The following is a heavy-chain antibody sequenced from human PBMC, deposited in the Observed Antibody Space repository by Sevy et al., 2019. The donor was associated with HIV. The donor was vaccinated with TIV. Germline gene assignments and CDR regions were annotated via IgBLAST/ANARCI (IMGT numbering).Heavy chain of an antibody. CDR2: MNPNSGDT. J-gene: IGHJ4*02. Sequence: ASVKVSCKASGYTFTRYEINWVRQATGQGLEWMGWMNPNSGDTGSVQKFQGRVTMTRNTSISTAYMDLRSLRSDDTAVYYCARAIGTTVVTPVDYWGQGTLVTVSS. CDR3: ARAIGTTVVTPVDY. CDR1: GYTFTRYE. V-gene: IGHV1-8*01. D-gene: IGHD3-10*01.